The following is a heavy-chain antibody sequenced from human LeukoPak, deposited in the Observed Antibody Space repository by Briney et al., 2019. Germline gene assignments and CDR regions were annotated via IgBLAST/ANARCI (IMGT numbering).Heavy chain of an antibody. J-gene: IGHJ4*02. D-gene: IGHD6-19*01. CDR2: INWNGDST. CDR3: ASSSGWYYFDY. CDR1: GFTFDDYA. V-gene: IGHV3-20*04. Sequence: GGSLRLSCAASGFTFDDYAMSWVRQAPGKGLERVSGINWNGDSTGYADSVKGRFTISRDNAKKSLYLQMNSLRADDTALYYCASSSGWYYFDYWGQGTLVTVSS.